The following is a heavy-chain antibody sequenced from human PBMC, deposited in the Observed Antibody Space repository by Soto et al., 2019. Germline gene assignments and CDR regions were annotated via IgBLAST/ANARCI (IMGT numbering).Heavy chain of an antibody. CDR1: GFTFSRYW. CDR2: IKQDGSEK. V-gene: IGHV3-7*01. J-gene: IGHJ4*02. D-gene: IGHD3-10*01. CDR3: ARDTASGNYFSPFHY. Sequence: LRLSCTASGFTFSRYWMSWVRQAPGKGLEWVANIKQDGSEKYYVDSVKGRFTISRDNGKNSLDLQMNSLRDEDTAVYYCARDTASGNYFSPFHYWGQGTLVTVSS.